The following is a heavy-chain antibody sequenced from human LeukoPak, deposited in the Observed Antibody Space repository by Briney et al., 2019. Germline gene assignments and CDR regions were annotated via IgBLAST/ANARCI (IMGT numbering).Heavy chain of an antibody. D-gene: IGHD3-3*01. CDR3: ARADFWSGYLGY. CDR1: GGSISSGDYY. J-gene: IGHJ4*02. V-gene: IGHV4-39*07. Sequence: SETLSLTCTVSGGSISSGDYYWSWIRQPPGKGLEWIGEINHSGSTNYNPSLKSRVTISVDTSKNQFSLKLSSVTAADTAVYYCARADFWSGYLGYWGQGTLVTVSS. CDR2: INHSGST.